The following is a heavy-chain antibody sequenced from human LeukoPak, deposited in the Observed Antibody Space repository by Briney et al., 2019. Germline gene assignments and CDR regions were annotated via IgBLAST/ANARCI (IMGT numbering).Heavy chain of an antibody. Sequence: ASVKVSCKASGYTFTSYAMHWVRQAPGQRLEWMGWINAGNGNTKYSQKFQGRVTITRDTSASTAYMELSSLRSEDTAVYYCARYATTVVTGDAFDIWGQGTMVTVSS. CDR3: ARYATTVVTGDAFDI. CDR1: GYTFTSYA. D-gene: IGHD4-23*01. J-gene: IGHJ3*02. V-gene: IGHV1-3*01. CDR2: INAGNGNT.